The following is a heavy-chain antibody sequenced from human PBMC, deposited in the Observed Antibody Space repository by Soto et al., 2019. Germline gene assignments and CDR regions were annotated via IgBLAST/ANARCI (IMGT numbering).Heavy chain of an antibody. CDR1: GGSISSGGYY. J-gene: IGHJ5*02. V-gene: IGHV4-31*03. Sequence: SETLSLTCTVSGGSISSGGYYWSWIRQHPGKGLEWIGYIYYSGSTYYNPSLKSRVTISVDTSKNQFPLKLSSVTAADTAVYYCARALRYCSSTSCYGNWFDPWGPGTLVTVSS. CDR2: IYYSGST. CDR3: ARALRYCSSTSCYGNWFDP. D-gene: IGHD2-2*01.